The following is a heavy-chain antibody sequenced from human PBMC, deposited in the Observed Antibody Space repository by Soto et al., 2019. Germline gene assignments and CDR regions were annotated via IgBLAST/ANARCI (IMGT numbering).Heavy chain of an antibody. CDR3: ARRVTVTTIYNWFDP. D-gene: IGHD4-17*01. J-gene: IGHJ5*02. Sequence: SETLSLTCTVSGGSISSSSYYWGWIRQPPGKGLEWIGSIYYSGSTYYNPSLKSRVTISVDTSKNQFSLKLSSVTAADTAVYYCARRVTVTTIYNWFDPWGQGTLVTVSS. V-gene: IGHV4-39*01. CDR1: GGSISSSSYY. CDR2: IYYSGST.